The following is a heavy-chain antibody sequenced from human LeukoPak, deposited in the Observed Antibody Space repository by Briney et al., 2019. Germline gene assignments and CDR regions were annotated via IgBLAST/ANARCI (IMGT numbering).Heavy chain of an antibody. V-gene: IGHV3-7*01. CDR3: ARNPGWGAYDI. CDR1: GFTFSSFW. J-gene: IGHJ3*02. D-gene: IGHD6-19*01. Sequence: GGSLSLSCAASGFTFSSFWMTWVRQAPGRGLESVASMNSDGSAKNYVDSVKGRFTISRDNAKNSLYLQMNSLRGEDTSIYYCARNPGWGAYDIWGQGTMVTVSS. CDR2: MNSDGSAK.